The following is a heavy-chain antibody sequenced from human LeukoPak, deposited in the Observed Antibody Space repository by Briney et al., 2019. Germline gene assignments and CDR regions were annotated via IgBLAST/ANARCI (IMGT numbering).Heavy chain of an antibody. J-gene: IGHJ4*02. CDR1: GGSFSGYY. V-gene: IGHV4-34*01. CDR2: INHSGSA. Sequence: SETLSPTCAVSGGSFSGYYWTWIRQPPGKGLEWIGEINHSGSANYNPSLKSRVTISLDTSKNQFSPKLSSVTAADTAVYYCARGQGTVTTHWGQGTLVTVSS. CDR3: ARGQGTVTTH. D-gene: IGHD4-17*01.